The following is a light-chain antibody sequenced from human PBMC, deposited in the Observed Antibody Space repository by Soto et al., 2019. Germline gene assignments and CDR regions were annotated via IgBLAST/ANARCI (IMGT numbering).Light chain of an antibody. Sequence: QSVLTQPASVSGSPGQSITISCTGTSSDVGDNNYVCWYQQNPGKAPKLMIYEVSNRPSGVSNRFSGSKSGNTASLTISGLQAEDEADYYCSSYTSSSTLVVFGGGTQLTVL. J-gene: IGLJ2*01. CDR2: EVS. V-gene: IGLV2-14*01. CDR3: SSYTSSSTLVV. CDR1: SSDVGDNNY.